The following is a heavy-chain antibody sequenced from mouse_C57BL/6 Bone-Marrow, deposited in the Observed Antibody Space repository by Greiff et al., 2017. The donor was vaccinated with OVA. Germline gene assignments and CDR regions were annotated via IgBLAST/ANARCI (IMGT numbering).Heavy chain of an antibody. CDR3: ARYYYSNYVGY. V-gene: IGHV1-26*01. D-gene: IGHD2-5*01. J-gene: IGHJ2*01. CDR1: GYTFTDYY. CDR2: INPNNGGT. Sequence: EVQLQQSGPELVKPGASVKISCKASGYTFTDYYMNWVKQSHGKSLEWIGDINPNNGGTSYNQKFKGKATLTVDKSSSTAYMELRSLTSEDSAVYYCARYYYSNYVGYWGQGTTLTVSS.